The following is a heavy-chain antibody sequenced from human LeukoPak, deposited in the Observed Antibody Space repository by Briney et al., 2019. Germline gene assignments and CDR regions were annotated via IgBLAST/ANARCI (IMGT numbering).Heavy chain of an antibody. J-gene: IGHJ6*03. D-gene: IGHD6-13*01. CDR2: ISSSGSTI. V-gene: IGHV3-48*03. CDR3: ARDAPRTKQNYYYMDV. CDR1: GFTFSSYE. Sequence: GGSLRLSCAASGFTFSSYEMNWVRQAPGKGLEWVSYISSSGSTIYYADSVKGRFTISRHNAKNSLYLQMNSLRAEDTAVYYCARDAPRTKQNYYYMDVWGKGTTVTISS.